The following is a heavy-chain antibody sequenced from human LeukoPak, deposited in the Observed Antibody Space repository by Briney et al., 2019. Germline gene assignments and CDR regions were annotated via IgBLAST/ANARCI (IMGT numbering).Heavy chain of an antibody. CDR3: AKNTAPNYDILTGRRLYYYYYGMDV. D-gene: IGHD3-9*01. Sequence: GGSLRLSCAASGFTFSSYAMSWVRQAPGKGLEWVSGISWNSGSIGYADSVKGRFTISRDNAKNSLYLQMNSLRAEDTALYYCAKNTAPNYDILTGRRLYYYYYGMDVWGQGTTVTVSS. V-gene: IGHV3-9*01. CDR1: GFTFSSYA. CDR2: ISWNSGSI. J-gene: IGHJ6*02.